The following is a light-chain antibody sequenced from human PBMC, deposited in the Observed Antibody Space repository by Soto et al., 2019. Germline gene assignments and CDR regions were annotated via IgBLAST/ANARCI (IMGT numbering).Light chain of an antibody. CDR3: QQRSNWPRT. CDR2: GAS. V-gene: IGKV3D-20*02. J-gene: IGKJ5*01. CDR1: QNITNNY. Sequence: EIVLTQSPGTLSLSPGERATLPCRASQNITNNYVAWYQHKPGQAPRLLIYGASSRATGIPVRFSGSGSGTDFTLTISRLEPEDFAVYYCQQRSNWPRTFGQGTRLEI.